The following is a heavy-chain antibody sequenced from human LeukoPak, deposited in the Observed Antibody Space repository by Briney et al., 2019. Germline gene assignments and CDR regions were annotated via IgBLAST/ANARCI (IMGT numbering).Heavy chain of an antibody. D-gene: IGHD1-1*01. CDR2: IYPGDSDT. CDR1: GYSFTSYW. Sequence: GESLKISCKGSGYSFTSYWIGWVRQMPGKGLEWMGIIYPGDSDTRYSPSFQGQVTISADKSISTAYLQWSSLKASDTAMYYCAVSVRPGQHLHRMEGWGQGNTGTGSS. V-gene: IGHV5-51*01. CDR3: AVSVRPGQHLHRMEG. J-gene: IGHJ6*01.